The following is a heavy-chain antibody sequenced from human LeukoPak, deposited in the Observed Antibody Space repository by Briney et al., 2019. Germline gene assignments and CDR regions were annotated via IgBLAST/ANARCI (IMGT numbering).Heavy chain of an antibody. D-gene: IGHD2-15*01. V-gene: IGHV1-18*01. Sequence: ASVKVSCKASGYTFTSYGISWVRQAPGQGLEWMGWISAYNGNTNYAQKLQGRVTMTTDTSSSTAYMELRSLRSDDTAVYYCARDNCSGGICYGPTDSWGQGTLVTVSS. J-gene: IGHJ4*02. CDR2: ISAYNGNT. CDR1: GYTFTSYG. CDR3: ARDNCSGGICYGPTDS.